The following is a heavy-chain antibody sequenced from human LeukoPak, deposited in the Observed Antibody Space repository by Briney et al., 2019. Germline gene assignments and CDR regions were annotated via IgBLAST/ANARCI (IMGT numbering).Heavy chain of an antibody. CDR1: GYTFTSYG. CDR2: ISAYNGNT. V-gene: IGHV1-18*01. J-gene: IGHJ4*02. Sequence: ASVKVSCKASGYTFTSYGISWVRQAPGQGLEWMGWISAYNGNTNYAQKLQGRVTMTTDTSTSTAYMELRSLRSDDTAVYYCAREFRGGLGMLMVRGVILDWGQGTLVTVSS. D-gene: IGHD3-10*01. CDR3: AREFRGGLGMLMVRGVILD.